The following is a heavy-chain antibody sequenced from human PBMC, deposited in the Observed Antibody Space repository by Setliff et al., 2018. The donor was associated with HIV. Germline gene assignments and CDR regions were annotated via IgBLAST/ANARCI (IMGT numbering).Heavy chain of an antibody. D-gene: IGHD3-3*01. V-gene: IGHV3-49*04. CDR3: TRVFYSFWSGYYLYWYFDL. CDR2: IGGSGSFPTT. Sequence: PGGSLSLSCTASGFRLGDNPVTWVRQAPGKGLEWLGYIGGSGSFPTTKYAASVEGRFTISRDDSKNVAYLQMDSLRIDDTAVYFCTRVFYSFWSGYYLYWYFDLWGRGTRVTVSS. J-gene: IGHJ2*01. CDR1: GFRLGDNP.